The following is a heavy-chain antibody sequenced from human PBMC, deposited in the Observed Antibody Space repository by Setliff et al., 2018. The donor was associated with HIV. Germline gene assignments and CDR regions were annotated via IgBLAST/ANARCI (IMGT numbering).Heavy chain of an antibody. V-gene: IGHV4-34*12. CDR2: IIHSEKI. J-gene: IGHJ4*02. D-gene: IGHD2-15*01. CDR1: GGSFSGYY. CDR3: ARSFSRSEKFLLDY. Sequence: SETLSLTCAVYGGSFSGYYWSWIRQPPGKRLEWIGEIIHSEKINYNPSLKSRVTISMDTSKNQFSLEVSSVTAADTAVYCCARSFSRSEKFLLDYWGQGALVTVSS.